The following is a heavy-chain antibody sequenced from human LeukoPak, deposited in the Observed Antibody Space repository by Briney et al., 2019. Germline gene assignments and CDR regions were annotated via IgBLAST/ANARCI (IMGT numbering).Heavy chain of an antibody. V-gene: IGHV1-18*01. CDR1: GYTFTSYG. CDR2: ISAYNGNT. J-gene: IGHJ4*02. Sequence: ASVKVSCKPSGYTFTSYGISWVRQAPGHGLEWMGWISAYNGNTNYAQKLQGRVTMTTDTSTSTAYMELRSLRSDDTAVYYCARDLIGYDFWSGYMDYWGQGTLVTVSS. D-gene: IGHD3-3*01. CDR3: ARDLIGYDFWSGYMDY.